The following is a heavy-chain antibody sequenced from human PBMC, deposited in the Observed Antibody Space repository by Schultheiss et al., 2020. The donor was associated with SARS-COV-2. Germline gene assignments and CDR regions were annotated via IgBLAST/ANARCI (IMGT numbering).Heavy chain of an antibody. D-gene: IGHD1-26*01. CDR2: IYYSVRT. CDR3: ARVYGVGASTDWYFDL. V-gene: IGHV4-39*07. Sequence: SETLSLTCTVSGGSISSSSYYWGWVRQPPGKGLEWIGSIYYSVRTYYNPSLKSRVTISVDTSKNQFSLKLSSLTAADTAVYYCARVYGVGASTDWYFDLWGRGTLVTVSS. CDR1: GGSISSSSYY. J-gene: IGHJ2*01.